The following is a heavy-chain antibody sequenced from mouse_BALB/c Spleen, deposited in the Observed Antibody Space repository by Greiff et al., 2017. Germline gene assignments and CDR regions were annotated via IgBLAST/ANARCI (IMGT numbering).Heavy chain of an antibody. V-gene: IGHV1-80*01. Sequence: LVESGAELVRPGSSVKISCKASGYAFSSYWMNWVKQRPGQGLEWIGQIYPGDGDTNYNGKFKGKATLTADKSSSTAYMQLSSLTSEDSAVYFCARTLQAWFAYWGQGTLVTVSA. CDR2: IYPGDGDT. CDR1: GYAFSSYW. CDR3: ARTLQAWFAY. J-gene: IGHJ3*01.